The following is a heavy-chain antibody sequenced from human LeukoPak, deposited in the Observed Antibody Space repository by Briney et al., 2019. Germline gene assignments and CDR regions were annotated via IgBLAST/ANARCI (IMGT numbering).Heavy chain of an antibody. V-gene: IGHV4-39*07. Sequence: NPSETLSLTCTVSGDSIRSTTYYWGWIRQPPGKGLEWIGSIYYTGNTYYNPSLKSRVTISVDTSKNQFSLRLSSVTAADTAVFYCASSHLYSSSCYLSGRFDYWGQGTLVTVSS. J-gene: IGHJ4*02. CDR2: IYYTGNT. D-gene: IGHD6-13*01. CDR1: GDSIRSTTYY. CDR3: ASSHLYSSSCYLSGRFDY.